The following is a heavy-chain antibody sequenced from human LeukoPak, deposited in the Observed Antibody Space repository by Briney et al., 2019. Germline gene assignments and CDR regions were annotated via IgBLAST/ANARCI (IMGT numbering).Heavy chain of an antibody. D-gene: IGHD6-6*01. CDR2: ISSSSSTI. CDR1: GFTLSSYS. CDR3: ARDSSSSLRVYYFDY. V-gene: IGHV3-48*04. Sequence: RGSLRLSCAASGFTLSSYSMNWVRQAPGKGLEWVSYISSSSSTIYYADSVKGRFTISRDNAKNSLYLQMNSLRAEDTAVYYCARDSSSSLRVYYFDYWGQGTLVTVSS. J-gene: IGHJ4*02.